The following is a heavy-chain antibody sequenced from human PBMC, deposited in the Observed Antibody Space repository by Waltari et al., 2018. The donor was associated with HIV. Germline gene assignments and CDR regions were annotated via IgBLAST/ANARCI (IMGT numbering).Heavy chain of an antibody. J-gene: IGHJ6*02. V-gene: IGHV1-18*01. CDR2: MRGYNATT. CDR1: GYIFTNYG. CDR3: ARGLGGSYYYGVDV. Sequence: QVHLVQSGAEVKMPGASVRVSCKTSGYIFTNYGVSWVRQAPGQGLEGLGWMRGYNATTNYAQRLQGRVTRTTDTATSTAYMELRSLRSDDTAVYYCARGLGGSYYYGVDVWGQGTTVTVS.